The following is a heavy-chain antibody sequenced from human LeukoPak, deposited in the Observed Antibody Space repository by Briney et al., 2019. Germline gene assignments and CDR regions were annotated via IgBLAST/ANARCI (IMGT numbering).Heavy chain of an antibody. J-gene: IGHJ5*02. CDR1: GFTFSSYA. D-gene: IGHD3-3*01. CDR2: ISYDGSNK. V-gene: IGHV3-30-3*01. Sequence: GGSLRLSCAASGFTFSSYAMHWVRQAPGNGLEWVAVISYDGSNKYYADSVKGRFTISRDNSKNTLYLQMNSLRAEDTAVYYCARKYYDFWSGYSPNWFDPWGQGTLVTVSS. CDR3: ARKYYDFWSGYSPNWFDP.